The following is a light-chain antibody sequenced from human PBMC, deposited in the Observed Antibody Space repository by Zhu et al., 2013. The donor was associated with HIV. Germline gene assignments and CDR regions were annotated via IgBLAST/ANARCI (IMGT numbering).Light chain of an antibody. CDR1: QNVNRF. J-gene: IGKJ1*01. V-gene: IGKV3D-15*01. CDR3: QQYIKWPPT. CDR2: AAS. Sequence: DIVMTQSPVSLSVSPGEGVTLSCRASQNVNRFLAWYQQQPGQAPRLLIYAASARASDIPARFRGSGSGTEFTLTITSLQSDDFALYYCQQYIKWPPTFGQGTKVGLK.